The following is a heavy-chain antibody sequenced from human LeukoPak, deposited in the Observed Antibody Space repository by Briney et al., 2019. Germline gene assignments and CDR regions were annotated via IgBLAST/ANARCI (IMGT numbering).Heavy chain of an antibody. CDR2: ISYDEKNK. CDR3: ARDGSFYFDY. J-gene: IGHJ4*02. CDR1: GFTFSSYA. Sequence: QPGGSLRLSCAASGFTFSSYAMHWGRQAPGKGLEWLAIISYDEKNKYYADSVKGRFTISRDISKNTLYLQVNILRPEDTAVYHCARDGSFYFDYWGQGTLVTVSS. V-gene: IGHV3-30*04. D-gene: IGHD3-16*02.